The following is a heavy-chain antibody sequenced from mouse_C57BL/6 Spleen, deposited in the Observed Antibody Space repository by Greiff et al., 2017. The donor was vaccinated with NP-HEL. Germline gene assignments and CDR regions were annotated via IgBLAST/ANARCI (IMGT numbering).Heavy chain of an antibody. J-gene: IGHJ1*03. CDR3: ARHEEGYYGSSYGYFDV. V-gene: IGHV1-62-2*01. CDR1: GYTFTEYT. CDR2: FYPGSGSI. D-gene: IGHD1-1*01. Sequence: VKLQQSGAELVKPGASVKLSCQASGYTFTEYTIHWVKPRSGQGLEWIGWFYPGSGSIKYNEKFKDKATLTADKSSSTVYMELSRLTSEDSAVYFCARHEEGYYGSSYGYFDVWGTGTTVTVSS.